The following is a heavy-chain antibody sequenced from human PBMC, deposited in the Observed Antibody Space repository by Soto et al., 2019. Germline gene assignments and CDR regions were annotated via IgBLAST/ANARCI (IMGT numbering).Heavy chain of an antibody. CDR2: ISSSSSYI. V-gene: IGHV3-21*01. J-gene: IGHJ4*02. CDR1: GFTFSSYS. D-gene: IGHD6-19*01. CDR3: ATDQPIIAVAGTILDY. Sequence: GGSLRLSCAASGFTFSSYSMNWVRQAPGKGLEWVSSISSSSSYIYYADSVKGRFTISRDNAKNSLYLQMNSLRAEDTAVYYCATDQPIIAVAGTILDYWGQGTLVTVSS.